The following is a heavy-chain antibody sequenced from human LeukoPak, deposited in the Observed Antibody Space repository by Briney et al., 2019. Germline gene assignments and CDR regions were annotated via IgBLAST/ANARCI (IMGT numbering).Heavy chain of an antibody. V-gene: IGHV1-18*01. J-gene: IGHJ4*02. CDR1: GYTFSKYG. CDR2: ISASDGNT. D-gene: IGHD2-2*03. CDR3: ARDDGSPPFDY. Sequence: ASVKVSCKTSGYTFSKYGISWVRQAPGQGLEWMGWISASDGNTDYEEKFQGRVTMTKDTITNTVYMELTNLRSDDTAVYYCARDDGSPPFDYWGQGTLVTVSS.